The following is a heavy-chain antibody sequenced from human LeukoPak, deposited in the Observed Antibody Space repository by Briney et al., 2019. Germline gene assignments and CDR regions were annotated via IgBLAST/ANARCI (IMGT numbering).Heavy chain of an antibody. CDR3: ARREYCSGGTCKGFDH. Sequence: GGSLRLSCAASEFTFSSYEMNWVRQAPGKGLEWVSYISSSGSTISYADSVRGRFTISRDNAKNLLYLQMNNLRAEDTAVYYCARREYCSGGTCKGFDHWGQGTLVTVSS. V-gene: IGHV3-48*03. J-gene: IGHJ5*02. CDR2: ISSSGSTI. CDR1: EFTFSSYE. D-gene: IGHD2-15*01.